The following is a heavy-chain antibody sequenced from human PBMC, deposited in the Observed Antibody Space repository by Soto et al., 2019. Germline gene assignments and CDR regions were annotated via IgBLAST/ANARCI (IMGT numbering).Heavy chain of an antibody. D-gene: IGHD6-19*01. V-gene: IGHV1-69*02. Sequence: QVQLVQSGAEVKKPGSSVKVSCKASGGTFSSYTISWVRQAPGQGLEWMGRIIPILGIANYAQKFQGRVTITADKSTSTAYMELSSLRSEDTAVYYCARPWLDLDAFDIWGQGTMVTVSS. CDR1: GGTFSSYT. J-gene: IGHJ3*02. CDR2: IIPILGIA. CDR3: ARPWLDLDAFDI.